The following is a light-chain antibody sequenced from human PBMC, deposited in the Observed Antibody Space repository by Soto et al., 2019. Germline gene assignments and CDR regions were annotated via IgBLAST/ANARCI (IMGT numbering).Light chain of an antibody. V-gene: IGKV4-1*01. CDR3: QQYYSSPLA. Sequence: IVMTQSPDSLAVSLGERATINCKSSHTVLHNNKNYFAWYQQKPGQPPKVLIYWASTRESGVPDRFSGSGSGTDFTLTISSLQAEDVAVYYCQQYYSSPLAFDGGTKVEIK. J-gene: IGKJ4*01. CDR1: HTVLHNNKNY. CDR2: WAS.